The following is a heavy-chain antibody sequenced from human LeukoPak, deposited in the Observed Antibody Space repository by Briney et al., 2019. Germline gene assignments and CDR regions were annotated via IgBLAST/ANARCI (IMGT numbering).Heavy chain of an antibody. D-gene: IGHD5/OR15-5a*01. CDR1: GGSISSGGYY. J-gene: IGHJ4*02. Sequence: SQTLSLTCTVSGGSISSGGYYWSWIRQHPGKGLEWIGYIYYSGSTYYNPSLKSRVTISVDTSKNQFSLKLSSVSAADTAVYYCARSLRGVFDYWGQGTLVTVSS. CDR3: ARSLRGVFDY. CDR2: IYYSGST. V-gene: IGHV4-31*03.